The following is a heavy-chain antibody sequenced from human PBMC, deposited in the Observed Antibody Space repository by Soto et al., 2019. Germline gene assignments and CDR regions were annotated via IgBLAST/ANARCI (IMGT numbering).Heavy chain of an antibody. J-gene: IGHJ3*02. CDR2: IRSKANSYAT. CDR1: GFTFSGSA. Sequence: GGSLRLSCAASGFTFSGSAMHWVRQASGKGLEWVGRIRSKANSYATAYAASVKGRFTISRDDSKNTAYLQMNSLKTEDTAVYYCTRHVPAYSSCGGDCYPNDAFDIWGQGTMVTVSS. V-gene: IGHV3-73*01. CDR3: TRHVPAYSSCGGDCYPNDAFDI. D-gene: IGHD2-21*02.